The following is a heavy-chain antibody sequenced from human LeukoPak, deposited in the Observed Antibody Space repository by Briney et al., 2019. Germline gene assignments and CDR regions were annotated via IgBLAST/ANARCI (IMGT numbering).Heavy chain of an antibody. V-gene: IGHV3-7*01. D-gene: IGHD4-23*01. CDR3: ARSNSGPDY. J-gene: IGHJ4*02. Sequence: PGGSLRLSCEGSRFTFGNYWMNWVRQAPGKGLEWVAIINTDGSEKNYVDSVKGRFTISRDNAKNSLYLQMNSLRAEDTAMYYCARSNSGPDYWGQGTLVIVPS. CDR2: INTDGSEK. CDR1: RFTFGNYW.